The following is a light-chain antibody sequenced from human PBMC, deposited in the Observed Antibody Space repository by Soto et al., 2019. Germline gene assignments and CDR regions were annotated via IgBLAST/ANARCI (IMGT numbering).Light chain of an antibody. J-gene: IGKJ1*01. CDR1: QSVCTN. CDR2: GAS. V-gene: IGKV3-15*01. CDR3: QQYNNWPPGT. Sequence: EIVMTQSPATLSVSPGQRATPSCRASQSVCTNLAWYQQKPGQAPRLLIYGASTRATGIPARFSGSGSGKEFTRTVSSLQSEDFAVYYCQQYNNWPPGTFGQGTKVEIK.